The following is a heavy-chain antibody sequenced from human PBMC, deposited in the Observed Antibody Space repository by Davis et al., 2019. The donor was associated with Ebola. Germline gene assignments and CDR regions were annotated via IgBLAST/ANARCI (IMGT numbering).Heavy chain of an antibody. CDR2: ISPYNGNT. CDR3: ARGATATFGNPHVGH. D-gene: IGHD4-11*01. J-gene: IGHJ4*02. Sequence: AASVKVSCKGSGYTFVSYGITWVRQVPGQGLEWMGWISPYNGNTDSAQTFQGRVSLTTDTSTSTAYMAMRGLCVDDTARYYCARGATATFGNPHVGHWGQGTLVTVST. V-gene: IGHV1-18*01. CDR1: GYTFVSYG.